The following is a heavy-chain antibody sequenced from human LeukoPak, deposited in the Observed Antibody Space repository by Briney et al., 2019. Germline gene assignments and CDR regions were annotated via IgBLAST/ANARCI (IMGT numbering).Heavy chain of an antibody. CDR3: ARGGSGPRRHTFDI. CDR1: GFTFSSYE. V-gene: IGHV3-48*03. CDR2: ISTSGNTL. D-gene: IGHD3-16*01. Sequence: GGSLRLSCVASGFTFSSYEMNWVRQAPGKGLEWFSYISTSGNTLYYADSVKGRFTLSRDNAKTSLYLQVNSLRAEDTAVYYCARGGSGPRRHTFDIWGQGTVVTVSS. J-gene: IGHJ3*02.